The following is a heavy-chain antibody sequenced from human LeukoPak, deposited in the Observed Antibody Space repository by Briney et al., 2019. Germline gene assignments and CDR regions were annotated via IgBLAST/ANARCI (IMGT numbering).Heavy chain of an antibody. D-gene: IGHD3-3*01. CDR2: SGTRSGTK. CDR3: ARDYIAYDPLDY. CDR1: GFTLTSLA. V-gene: IGHV3-21*01. J-gene: IGHJ4*02. Sequence: GSLRLSCAASGFTLTSLAMHWVRQAPGKGLEWVSSSGTRSGTKYYADSVRGRFTISRDNAKNSLYLQMNSLRAEDTAVYWCARDYIAYDPLDYWGLGTLVTVSS.